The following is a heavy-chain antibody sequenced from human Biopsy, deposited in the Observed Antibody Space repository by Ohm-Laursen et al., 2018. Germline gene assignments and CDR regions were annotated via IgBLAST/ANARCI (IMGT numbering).Heavy chain of an antibody. CDR2: IVVGSGNT. J-gene: IGHJ4*02. V-gene: IGHV1-58*02. CDR3: AADKNAGEPYFDY. D-gene: IGHD3-16*01. Sequence: SVKVSCKASGFTSTSSAMQWVRQARGQRLEWIGRIVVGSGNTNYAQKFQERVTITRDMSTSTAYMELSSLRSEDTAVYCCAADKNAGEPYFDYWGQGTLVTVSS. CDR1: GFTSTSSA.